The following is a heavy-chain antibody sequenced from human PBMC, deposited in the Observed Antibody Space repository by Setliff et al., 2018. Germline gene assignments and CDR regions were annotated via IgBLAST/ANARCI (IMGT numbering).Heavy chain of an antibody. J-gene: IGHJ4*02. CDR1: GFTFSSYW. D-gene: IGHD3-10*01. V-gene: IGHV3-7*01. Sequence: PGGSLRLSCAASGFTFSSYWMNWVRQAPGKGLEWVANIKQDGSVKNYVDSVKGRFSISRDNTKNSLYLQMNSLRAEDTAVYYCARDRLSSITMVRGVSDYWGQGTLVTVSS. CDR3: ARDRLSSITMVRGVSDY. CDR2: IKQDGSVK.